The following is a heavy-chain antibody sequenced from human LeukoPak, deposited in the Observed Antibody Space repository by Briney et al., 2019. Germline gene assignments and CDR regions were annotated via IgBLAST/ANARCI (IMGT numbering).Heavy chain of an antibody. Sequence: ASVKVSCKASGYTFTGYYMHWVRQAPGQGLEWMGWINPNSGGTNYAQKFQGRVTMTWDTSISTAYMELSRLRSDDTAVYYCAREMVAAPPYHYVMDVWGQGTTVTVSS. V-gene: IGHV1-2*02. J-gene: IGHJ6*02. CDR2: INPNSGGT. CDR3: AREMVAAPPYHYVMDV. CDR1: GYTFTGYY. D-gene: IGHD2-8*01.